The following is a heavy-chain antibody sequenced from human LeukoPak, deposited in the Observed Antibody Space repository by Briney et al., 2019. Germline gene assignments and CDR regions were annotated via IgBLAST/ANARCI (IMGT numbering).Heavy chain of an antibody. CDR3: ARLGDITMVRAVIITAAFDI. D-gene: IGHD3-10*01. Sequence: GESLKISCKGSGYLFTSYWIGWVRHMPGKGLEWMGIIYPGDSDTRYSPSFKGQVTISADKSISTAYLQWSSLKASDTAMYYCARLGDITMVRAVIITAAFDIWGQGTMVTVSS. CDR2: IYPGDSDT. J-gene: IGHJ3*02. V-gene: IGHV5-51*01. CDR1: GYLFTSYW.